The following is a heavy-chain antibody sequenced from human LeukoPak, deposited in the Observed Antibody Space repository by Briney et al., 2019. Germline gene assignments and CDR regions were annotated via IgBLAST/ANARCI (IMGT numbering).Heavy chain of an antibody. D-gene: IGHD3-3*01. Sequence: GGSLRLSCAVSGFSLGDSGMHWVRQAPGKGLEWVSFIRYDGSYKYYADSVKGRFTISRDISKNTLYLQMNSLRTEDTAVYYCAKDFWSGSADHWGPGTLVIASS. V-gene: IGHV3-30*02. J-gene: IGHJ5*02. CDR2: IRYDGSYK. CDR1: GFSLGDSG. CDR3: AKDFWSGSADH.